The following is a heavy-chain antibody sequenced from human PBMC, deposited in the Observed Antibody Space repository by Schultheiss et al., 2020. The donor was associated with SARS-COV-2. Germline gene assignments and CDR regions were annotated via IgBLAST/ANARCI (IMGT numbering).Heavy chain of an antibody. CDR2: INHSGST. CDR3: ARGNYGSGSYHLDY. D-gene: IGHD3-10*01. Sequence: SETLSLTCTVSGGSISSYYWSWIRQPPGKGLEWIGEINHSGSTNYNPSLKSRVTISVDTSKNQFSLKLSSVTAADTAVYYCARGNYGSGSYHLDYWGQGTLVTVSS. CDR1: GGSISSYY. J-gene: IGHJ4*02. V-gene: IGHV4-34*01.